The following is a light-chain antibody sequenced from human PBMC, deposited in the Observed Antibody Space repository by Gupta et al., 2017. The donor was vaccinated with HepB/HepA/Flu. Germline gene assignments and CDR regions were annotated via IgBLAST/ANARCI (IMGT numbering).Light chain of an antibody. CDR1: SGSVPTNYY. CDR3: MLYMTTGISV. J-gene: IGLJ3*02. V-gene: IGLV8-61*01. CDR2: NTD. Sequence: QTVVTQATSLSVSPGGTVTLTCGLSSGSVPTNYYPSWYQQTPGQAPRTLIYNTDTRSSGVPDRFSGSILGNKAALTITGAQADDESDYYCMLYMTTGISVFGGGTKLTVL.